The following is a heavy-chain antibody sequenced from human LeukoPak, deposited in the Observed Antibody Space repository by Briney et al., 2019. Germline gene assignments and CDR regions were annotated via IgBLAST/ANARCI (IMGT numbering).Heavy chain of an antibody. Sequence: SETQSLTCTVSGGSISSYYWSWIRQPPGKGLEWIGYIYYSGSTNYNPSLKSRVTISVDTSKNQFSLKLSSVTAADTAVYYCARKYSSSWWAFDYWGQGTLVTVSS. CDR2: IYYSGST. J-gene: IGHJ4*02. CDR3: ARKYSSSWWAFDY. CDR1: GGSISSYY. V-gene: IGHV4-59*01. D-gene: IGHD6-13*01.